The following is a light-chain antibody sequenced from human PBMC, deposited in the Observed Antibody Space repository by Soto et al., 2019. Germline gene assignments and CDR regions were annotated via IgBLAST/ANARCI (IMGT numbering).Light chain of an antibody. V-gene: IGLV2-14*01. CDR3: ISYTSSSTPYV. CDR2: EVS. CDR1: SSDVGGYNY. J-gene: IGLJ1*01. Sequence: QSALTQPASVSGSPGQSITISCTGTSSDVGGYNYVSWYQQHPGKAPKLMIYEVSNRTSGVSNRFSGSKSGNTASLTISGLQAEDEADYYCISYTSSSTPYVFGTGTKLTVL.